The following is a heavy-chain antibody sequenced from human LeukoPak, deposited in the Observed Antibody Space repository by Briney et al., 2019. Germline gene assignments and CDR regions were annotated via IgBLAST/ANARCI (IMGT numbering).Heavy chain of an antibody. CDR1: GFSFSRYA. V-gene: IGHV3-48*02. J-gene: IGHJ4*02. CDR2: ISSSGSTI. D-gene: IGHD1-26*01. CDR3: ARVGSYYDLSY. Sequence: GGSLRLSCAASGFSFSRYAMNWVRQAPGKGLEWVSYISSSGSTIYYADSVKGRFTISRDNAKNSLYVQMNSLRDEDSAVYYCARVGSYYDLSYWGQGTLVTVSS.